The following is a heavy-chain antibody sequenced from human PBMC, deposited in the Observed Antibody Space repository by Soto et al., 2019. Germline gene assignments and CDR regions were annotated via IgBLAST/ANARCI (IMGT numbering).Heavy chain of an antibody. CDR1: GFTFSSYA. CDR3: AKVARDSIVVVTATDFFDY. J-gene: IGHJ4*02. D-gene: IGHD2-21*02. Sequence: GSLRLSCAASGFTFSSYAMSWVRQAPWKGLEWVSAISGSGGSTYYADSVKGRFTISRDNSKNTLYLQMNSLRAEDTAVYYCAKVARDSIVVVTATDFFDYWGQGTLVTVSS. V-gene: IGHV3-23*01. CDR2: ISGSGGST.